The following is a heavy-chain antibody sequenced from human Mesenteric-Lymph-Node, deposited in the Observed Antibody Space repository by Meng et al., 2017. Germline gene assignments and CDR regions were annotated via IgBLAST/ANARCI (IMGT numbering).Heavy chain of an antibody. CDR1: VYTFPHDY. D-gene: IGHD2-15*01. CDR3: ASWTCSGGSCSSDFDY. V-gene: IGHV1-69-2*01. CDR2: VDPEDGET. J-gene: IGHJ4*02. Sequence: VQLVKSGDEVKKPGATVKLSCKVSVYTFPHDYMHWVQQAPGKGLEWMGLVDPEDGETIYAEKFQGRVTITADTSTDTAYMELSSLRSEDTAVYYCASWTCSGGSCSSDFDYWGQGTLVTVSS.